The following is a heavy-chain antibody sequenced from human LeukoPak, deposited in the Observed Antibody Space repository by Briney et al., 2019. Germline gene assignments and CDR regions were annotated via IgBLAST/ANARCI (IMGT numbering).Heavy chain of an antibody. CDR2: INPNSGGT. V-gene: IGHV1-2*02. CDR3: ARVWVVPAADFDY. J-gene: IGHJ4*02. D-gene: IGHD2-2*01. Sequence: ASVMVSCKASGYTFTGYYMHWVRQAPGQGLEWMGWINPNSGGTNYAQKFQGRVTMTRDTSISTAYMELSRLRSDDTAVYDCARVWVVPAADFDYWGQGTLVTVSS. CDR1: GYTFTGYY.